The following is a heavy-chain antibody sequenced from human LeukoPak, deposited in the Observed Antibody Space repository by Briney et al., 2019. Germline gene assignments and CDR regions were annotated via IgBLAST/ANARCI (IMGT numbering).Heavy chain of an antibody. CDR2: ITGGGGGT. Sequence: GGSLRLSCAASGFTFSNYAMSWVRQAPGKGLEWVSTITGGGGGTYYADSVKGRFTISRDNSKNTLYLQMNSLRVEDTAVYYCAKPLSYSTWPGLDYWGQGTLVTVSS. CDR1: GFTFSNYA. J-gene: IGHJ4*02. D-gene: IGHD6-13*01. V-gene: IGHV3-23*01. CDR3: AKPLSYSTWPGLDY.